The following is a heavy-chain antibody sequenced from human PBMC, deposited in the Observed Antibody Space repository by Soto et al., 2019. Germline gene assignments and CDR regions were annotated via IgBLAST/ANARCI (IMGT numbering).Heavy chain of an antibody. CDR2: ISGSGGST. CDR3: AAPPRDYYDSSGYYPDY. D-gene: IGHD3-22*01. CDR1: GFTFSSYA. J-gene: IGHJ4*02. V-gene: IGHV3-23*01. Sequence: GGSLRLSCAASGFTFSSYAMSWVRQAPGKGLEWVSAISGSGGSTYYADSVKGRFTISRDNSKNTLYLQMNSLRAEDTAVYYCAAPPRDYYDSSGYYPDYWGQGTLVTVSS.